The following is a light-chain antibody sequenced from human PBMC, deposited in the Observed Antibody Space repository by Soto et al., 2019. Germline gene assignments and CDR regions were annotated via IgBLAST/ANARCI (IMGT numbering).Light chain of an antibody. J-gene: IGKJ1*01. CDR3: MQALHSYT. CDR2: FGS. Sequence: DVVLTQSPLSLSVTPGEPASISCRSSQSLLHSNGYKYLDWYPQKPGQPPQLLIYFGSYRASGVPDRFSGSGSGTDYTLKISRVGAEDVGVYYCMQALHSYTFGQGTKVEIK. CDR1: QSLLHSNGYKY. V-gene: IGKV2-28*01.